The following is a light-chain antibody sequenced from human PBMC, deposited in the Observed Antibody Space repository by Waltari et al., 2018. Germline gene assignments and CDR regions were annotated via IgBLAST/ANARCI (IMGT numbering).Light chain of an antibody. V-gene: IGLV1-40*01. CDR3: QSYDSSLSGVV. Sequence: QSVLTQPPSVSGAPGQRVTISCPGSSSNIGAGYDVHWYQQLPGTAPKLLIYDNSGRPSGVPDRFSGSKSGTSASLAITGLQAEDEADYYCQSYDSSLSGVVFGGGTKLTVL. J-gene: IGLJ3*02. CDR1: SSNIGAGYD. CDR2: DNS.